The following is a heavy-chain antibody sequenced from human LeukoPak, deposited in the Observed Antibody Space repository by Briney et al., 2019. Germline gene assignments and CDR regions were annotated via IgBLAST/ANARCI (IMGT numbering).Heavy chain of an antibody. CDR1: GFTFSSYG. J-gene: IGHJ3*02. D-gene: IGHD1-26*01. CDR2: ISYDGSSK. Sequence: PGRSLRLPCAASGFTFSSYGMHWVRQAPGKGLEWVAVISYDGSSKYYADSVKGRFTISRDNSKNTLYLQMNSLRAEDTAVYYCARDRHIVGATTGAFDIWGQGTMVTVSS. V-gene: IGHV3-30*03. CDR3: ARDRHIVGATTGAFDI.